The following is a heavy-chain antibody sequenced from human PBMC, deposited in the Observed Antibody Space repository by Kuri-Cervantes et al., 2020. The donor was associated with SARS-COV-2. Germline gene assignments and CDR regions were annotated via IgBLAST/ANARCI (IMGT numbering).Heavy chain of an antibody. CDR1: GGSISSSSYY. D-gene: IGHD2-2*02. Sequence: GSLRLSCTVSGGSISSSSYYWGWIRQPPGKGLEWIGSIYYSGSTYYNPSLKSRVTISVDTSKNQFSLKLSSVTAADTAVYYCARESWGYCSSTSCYTYYGMDVWGQGTTVTVSS. CDR2: IYYSGST. CDR3: ARESWGYCSSTSCYTYYGMDV. V-gene: IGHV4-39*02. J-gene: IGHJ6*02.